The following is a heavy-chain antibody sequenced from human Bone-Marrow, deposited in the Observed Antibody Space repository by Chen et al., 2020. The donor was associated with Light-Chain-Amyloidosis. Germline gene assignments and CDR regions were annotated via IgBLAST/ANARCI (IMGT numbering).Heavy chain of an antibody. J-gene: IGHJ3*02. D-gene: IGHD3-9*01. Sequence: AASGFAFSSYAMSWVRQAPGKGLEWVSTISGSGGSRYYGDSVKGRLTISRDNSKNALFLQMNSLRAEDTAVYYCAKDISYDDILPGYPADAFDIWGQGTMVTVSS. CDR2: ISGSGGSR. CDR1: GFAFSSYA. CDR3: AKDISYDDILPGYPADAFDI. V-gene: IGHV3-23*01.